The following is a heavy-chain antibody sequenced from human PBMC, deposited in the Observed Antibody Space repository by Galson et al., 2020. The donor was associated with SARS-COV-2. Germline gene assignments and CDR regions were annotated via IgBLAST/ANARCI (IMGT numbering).Heavy chain of an antibody. CDR1: GFTFSSYA. Sequence: HSGGSLRLSCAASGFTFSSYAMHWVRQAPGKGLEWVAVISYDGSNKYYADSVKGRFTISRDNSKNTLYLQMNSLRAEDTAVYYCARDSGGYLDYWGQGTLVTVSS. V-gene: IGHV3-30*04. CDR3: ARDSGGYLDY. D-gene: IGHD2-15*01. CDR2: ISYDGSNK. J-gene: IGHJ4*02.